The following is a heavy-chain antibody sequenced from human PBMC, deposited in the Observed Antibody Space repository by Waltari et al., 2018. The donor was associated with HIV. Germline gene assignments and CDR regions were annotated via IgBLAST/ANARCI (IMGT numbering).Heavy chain of an antibody. Sequence: EVQLVQSGAEVKKPGESLKISCQGSGHSFSTYWIAWVRQMPGKGLEWMGIIYPGYSDTRYSPSFQGQVTISADKSISTAYLQWNSLKASDTAMYYCARTFTIFGIVKGGFDSWGQGTLVTVSS. CDR2: IYPGYSDT. V-gene: IGHV5-51*01. D-gene: IGHD3-3*01. J-gene: IGHJ4*02. CDR3: ARTFTIFGIVKGGFDS. CDR1: GHSFSTYW.